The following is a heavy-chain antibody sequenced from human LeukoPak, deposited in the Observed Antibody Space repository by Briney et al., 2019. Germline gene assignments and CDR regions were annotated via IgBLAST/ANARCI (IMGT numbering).Heavy chain of an antibody. CDR1: GYSFTNFW. CDR2: IYPGDSDT. Sequence: PGESLKISCKGSGYSFTNFWIGWVRQMPGKGLEWMGIIYPGDSDTRYSPSFEGQVIISADKSISTAYLQWSTLKASDTAIYYCVRQDGSAIYYFDYWGQGTLVTVSS. V-gene: IGHV5-51*01. CDR3: VRQDGSAIYYFDY. J-gene: IGHJ4*02. D-gene: IGHD3-10*01.